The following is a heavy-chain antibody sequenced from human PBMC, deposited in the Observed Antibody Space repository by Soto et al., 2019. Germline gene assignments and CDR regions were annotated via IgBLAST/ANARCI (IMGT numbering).Heavy chain of an antibody. CDR3: ARDPGYDFWSGYHGMDV. CDR2: ISAYNGNT. CDR1: GYTFTSYG. Sequence: QVQLVQSGAEVKKPGASVKVSCKASGYTFTSYGISWVRQAPGQGLEWMGWISAYNGNTNYVQKLQGRVTMTTDTSTSTAYMELRSLRSDDTAVYYCARDPGYDFWSGYHGMDVWGQGPTVTVSS. D-gene: IGHD3-3*01. V-gene: IGHV1-18*04. J-gene: IGHJ6*02.